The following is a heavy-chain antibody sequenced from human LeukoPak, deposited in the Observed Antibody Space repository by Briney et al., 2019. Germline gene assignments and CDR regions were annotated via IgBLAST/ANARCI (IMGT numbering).Heavy chain of an antibody. V-gene: IGHV1-69*04. CDR3: ARASTGGAFDI. D-gene: IGHD2-2*01. CDR1: GGTFSSYA. Sequence: ASVKVSCKASGGTFSSYAISWVRQAPGQGLEWMGRIIPILGIANYAQKFQGRVTITADKSTSTAYMELSSLRSEDTAVYYCARASTGGAFDIWGQGTMVTVSS. J-gene: IGHJ3*02. CDR2: IIPILGIA.